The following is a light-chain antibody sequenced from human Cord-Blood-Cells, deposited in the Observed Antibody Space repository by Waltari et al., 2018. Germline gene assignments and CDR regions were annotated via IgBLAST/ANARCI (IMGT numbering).Light chain of an antibody. CDR3: LQHNSYPYT. Sequence: DIQTTQSPSAMSASVGDRVTITCRSSRGISNYLAWFQQKPGKVPNRLIYAASSLQSGVPSRFSGSGSGTEFTLTISSLQPEDFATYYCLQHNSYPYTFGQGTKLEIK. J-gene: IGKJ2*01. CDR2: AAS. V-gene: IGKV1-17*03. CDR1: RGISNY.